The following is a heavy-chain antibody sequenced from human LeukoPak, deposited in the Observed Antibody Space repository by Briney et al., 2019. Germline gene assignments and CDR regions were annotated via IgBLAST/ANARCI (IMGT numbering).Heavy chain of an antibody. Sequence: PGGSLRLSCAASGFTFDDYAMHWVRQAPGKGLEWVSGISWNTGSIGYADSVKGRFTISRDNAKNSLYLHMNSLRAEDTALYYCAKDNRADSSGYLHYWGQGTLVTVSS. J-gene: IGHJ4*02. D-gene: IGHD3-22*01. V-gene: IGHV3-9*01. CDR3: AKDNRADSSGYLHY. CDR1: GFTFDDYA. CDR2: ISWNTGSI.